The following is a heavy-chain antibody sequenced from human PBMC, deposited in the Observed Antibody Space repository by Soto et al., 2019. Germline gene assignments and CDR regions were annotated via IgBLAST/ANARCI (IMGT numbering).Heavy chain of an antibody. CDR2: LTSGGDT. Sequence: EVQLLESGGDLVQPGGSLSLSCAASGFTFSTYAMTWVRLTPGKGLEWVSGLTSGGDTFYADSVKDRFTISRDNSKNTLYLQMHSLIAEDTAVYYCAKLPRTSGWFFDYWGQGTLVTVSS. J-gene: IGHJ4*02. CDR1: GFTFSTYA. CDR3: AKLPRTSGWFFDY. D-gene: IGHD6-19*01. V-gene: IGHV3-23*01.